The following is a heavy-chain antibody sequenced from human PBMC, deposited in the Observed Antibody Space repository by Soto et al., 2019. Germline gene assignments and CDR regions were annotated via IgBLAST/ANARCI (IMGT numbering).Heavy chain of an antibody. Sequence: ASVKVSCKASGGTFSSYTISWVRQAPGQGLEWMGRIIPILGIANYAQKFQGRVTITADKSTSTAYMELSSLRSEDTAVYYCAREVGLSSLGYCSGGSCHDANWFDPWGQGTLVTVSS. CDR3: AREVGLSSLGYCSGGSCHDANWFDP. V-gene: IGHV1-69*04. D-gene: IGHD2-15*01. CDR1: GGTFSSYT. CDR2: IIPILGIA. J-gene: IGHJ5*02.